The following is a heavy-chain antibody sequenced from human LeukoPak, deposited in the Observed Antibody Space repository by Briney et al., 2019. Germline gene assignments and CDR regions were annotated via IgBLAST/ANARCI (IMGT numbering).Heavy chain of an antibody. J-gene: IGHJ3*02. V-gene: IGHV3-66*01. CDR2: IYSGGST. Sequence: PGGSLRLSCAASGFTVSSNYMSWVRQAPGKGLEWVSVIYSGGSTYYADSVKGRFTISRDNSKNTLYLQMNSLRAEDTAVYYCARGGQSSGWYSNAFDIWGQGTMVTVSS. CDR3: ARGGQSSGWYSNAFDI. D-gene: IGHD6-19*01. CDR1: GFTVSSNY.